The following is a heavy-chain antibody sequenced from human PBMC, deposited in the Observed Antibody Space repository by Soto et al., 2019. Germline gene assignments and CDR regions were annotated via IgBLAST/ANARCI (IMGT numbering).Heavy chain of an antibody. Sequence: EVQLLESGGGLVQPGESLRLSCAASGFTFSTYAMTWVRQTPGKGLEWVSTVSGIGGSTYYADSVQGRFAISRDNSKSTLYLQVNSLRADDTAVYYCAKGDTANDYWGQGTLVTVSS. D-gene: IGHD5-18*01. CDR3: AKGDTANDY. CDR2: VSGIGGST. V-gene: IGHV3-23*01. J-gene: IGHJ4*02. CDR1: GFTFSTYA.